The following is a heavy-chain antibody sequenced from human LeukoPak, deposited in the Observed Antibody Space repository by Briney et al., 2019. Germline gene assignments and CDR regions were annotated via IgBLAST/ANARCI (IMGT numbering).Heavy chain of an antibody. CDR3: GKEVERHFDLKY. V-gene: IGHV3-23*01. CDR2: FSGGGDS. CDR1: GFTSGIYA. J-gene: IGHJ4*02. Sequence: GGSLRLSCAASGFTSGIYAVSWVRQAPGKGLEWISAFSGGGDSYYADSVKGRFTISRDNSKKILYLQMNSLRAEDTAVYYCGKEVERHFDLKYWGQGTLVTVSS.